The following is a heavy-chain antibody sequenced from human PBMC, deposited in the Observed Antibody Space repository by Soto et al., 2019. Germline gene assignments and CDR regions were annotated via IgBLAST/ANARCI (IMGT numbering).Heavy chain of an antibody. CDR1: GFTFSSYW. Sequence: HPGGSLRLSCAASGFTFSSYWMSWVRVAPGKGLEWVANIKQDGSEKYYVDSVKGRFTISRDSAKNTLYLQMNYMRAEDSAVYYCASVNRTIFGMVETLFDYCGQGTLVTVSA. CDR3: ASVNRTIFGMVETLFDY. V-gene: IGHV3-7*05. CDR2: IKQDGSEK. J-gene: IGHJ4*01. D-gene: IGHD3-3*01.